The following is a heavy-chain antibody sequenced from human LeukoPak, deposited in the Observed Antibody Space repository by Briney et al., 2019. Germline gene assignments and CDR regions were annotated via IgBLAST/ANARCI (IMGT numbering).Heavy chain of an antibody. CDR1: GNTFSNYD. CDR2: MNPNSGNT. J-gene: IGHJ4*02. Sequence: ASVKVSCKASGNTFSNYDVNWVRQATGQGLEWMGWMNPNSGNTGYAQKFQGRVTITRNTSISTAYMELSSLRSEDTAVYYCARAKLSITIFGVVINYFDYWGQGTLVTVSS. V-gene: IGHV1-8*01. CDR3: ARAKLSITIFGVVINYFDY. D-gene: IGHD3-3*01.